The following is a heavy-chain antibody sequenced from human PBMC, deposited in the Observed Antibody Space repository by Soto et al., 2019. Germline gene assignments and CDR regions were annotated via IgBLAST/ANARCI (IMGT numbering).Heavy chain of an antibody. CDR1: GFTFSSYA. Sequence: EVQLLQSGGGLVQPGDSLRLSCAASGFTFSSYAINWVRQAPGKGLEWVSVIGGGGDGAYYAESVKGRFTISRDNSRNTVYLQMNSLRAEDTAIYYCARDQMMDSVTTLDSWGQGILVTVSS. D-gene: IGHD4-17*01. CDR3: ARDQMMDSVTTLDS. V-gene: IGHV3-23*01. CDR2: IGGGGDGA. J-gene: IGHJ4*02.